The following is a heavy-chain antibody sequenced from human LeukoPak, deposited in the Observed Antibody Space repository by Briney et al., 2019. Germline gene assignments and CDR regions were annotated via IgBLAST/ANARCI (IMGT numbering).Heavy chain of an antibody. CDR3: ARGRSGWYPPVYYYYMDV. D-gene: IGHD6-19*01. Sequence: SSETLSLTCAVYGGSFSGYYWSWIRQPPGKGLEWIGYIYYSGSTNYNPSLKSRVTISVDTSKNQFSLKLSSVTAADTAVYYCARGRSGWYPPVYYYYMDVWGKGTTVTISS. V-gene: IGHV4-59*01. CDR1: GGSFSGYY. CDR2: IYYSGST. J-gene: IGHJ6*03.